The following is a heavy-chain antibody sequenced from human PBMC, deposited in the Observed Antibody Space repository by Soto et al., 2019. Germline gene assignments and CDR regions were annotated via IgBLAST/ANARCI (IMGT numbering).Heavy chain of an antibody. CDR2: IIPILGIA. D-gene: IGHD1-26*01. V-gene: IGHV1-69*02. CDR3: ARLRDSDGMDV. Sequence: QVQLVQSGAEVKKPGSSVKVSCKASGGTFSSYTISLVRQAPGQGLEWMGRIIPILGIANYAQKFQGRVTITADKSTSTAYMELSSLRSEDTAVYYCARLRDSDGMDVWGQGTTVTVSS. J-gene: IGHJ6*02. CDR1: GGTFSSYT.